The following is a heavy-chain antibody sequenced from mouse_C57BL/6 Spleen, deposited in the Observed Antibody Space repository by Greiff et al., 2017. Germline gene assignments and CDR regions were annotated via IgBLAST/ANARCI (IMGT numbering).Heavy chain of an antibody. J-gene: IGHJ2*01. Sequence: EVKLMESGGDLVKPGGSLKLSCAASGFTFSSYGMSWVRQTPDKRLEWVATISSGGSYTYYPDSVKGRFTISRDNAKNTLYLQMSSLKSEDTAMYYCATTMITTNYFDYWGQGTTLTVSS. D-gene: IGHD2-4*01. CDR2: ISSGGSYT. V-gene: IGHV5-6*01. CDR3: ATTMITTNYFDY. CDR1: GFTFSSYG.